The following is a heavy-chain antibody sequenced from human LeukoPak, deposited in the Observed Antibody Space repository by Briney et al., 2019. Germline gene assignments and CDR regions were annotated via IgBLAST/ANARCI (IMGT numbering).Heavy chain of an antibody. CDR2: IIPIFGTA. Sequence: ASVKVSCKASGGTFSSYAISWVRQAPGPGLEWMGGIIPIFGTANYAQKFQGRVTITADESTSTAYMELSSLRSEDTAVYYCARAPSYSSGWYGYDWGQGTLVTVSS. CDR3: ARAPSYSSGWYGYD. D-gene: IGHD6-19*01. CDR1: GGTFSSYA. J-gene: IGHJ4*02. V-gene: IGHV1-69*13.